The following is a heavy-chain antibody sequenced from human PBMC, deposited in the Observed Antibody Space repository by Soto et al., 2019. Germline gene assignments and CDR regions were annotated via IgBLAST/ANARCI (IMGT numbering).Heavy chain of an antibody. D-gene: IGHD3-10*01. CDR3: ARFRGSYGMDV. V-gene: IGHV1-69*02. CDR2: IIPILGIA. J-gene: IGHJ6*02. Sequence: QVQLVQSGAEVKKPGSSVKVSCKGSGGTFSSYTISWVRQAPGQGLEWMGRIIPILGIANHAKKFQVRVTITADKSTSTAYMELSSLSSEDTAVYYCARFRGSYGMDVWGQGTTVTVSS. CDR1: GGTFSSYT.